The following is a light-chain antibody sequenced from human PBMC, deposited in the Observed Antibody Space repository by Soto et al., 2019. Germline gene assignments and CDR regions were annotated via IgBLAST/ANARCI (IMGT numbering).Light chain of an antibody. Sequence: EIVLTQSPATLSLSPGERATLSCRASQSVSSYLVWYQQRPGQAPRLLIYGASSRATGVPDRFSASGSATDFSLTIRRLEPEDSAVYYCQQYGSSPTFGQGTKVDI. V-gene: IGKV3-20*01. CDR2: GAS. CDR1: QSVSSY. J-gene: IGKJ1*01. CDR3: QQYGSSPT.